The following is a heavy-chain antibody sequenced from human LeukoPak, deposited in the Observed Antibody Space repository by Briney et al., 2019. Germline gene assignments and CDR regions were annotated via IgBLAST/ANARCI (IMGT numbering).Heavy chain of an antibody. J-gene: IGHJ4*02. CDR3: AKDFRGYCSSTSCLQPYYFDY. V-gene: IGHV3-23*01. CDR1: GFTFCSYA. CDR2: ISVSGGST. D-gene: IGHD2-2*01. Sequence: PGGSLRLSCAASGFTFCSYAMSWVRQAPGKGREWVSAISVSGGSTYYADSVKGRFTISRDNSKNTLYLQMNSLRAEDTAVYYCAKDFRGYCSSTSCLQPYYFDYWGQGTLVTVSS.